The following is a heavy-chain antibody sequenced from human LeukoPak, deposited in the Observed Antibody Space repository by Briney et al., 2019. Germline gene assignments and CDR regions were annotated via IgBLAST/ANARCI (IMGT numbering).Heavy chain of an antibody. CDR3: TRWARYCSGGCCYSWFDP. CDR1: GFTFSSYW. CDR2: MKLDGSEE. Sequence: PGGSLRPSCAASGFTFSSYWMSWVRQAPGKGLEWVANMKLDGSEEYYVDSVKGRFTISRDNAKNSLYLQMNSLRVDDTAVYYCTRWARYCSGGCCYSWFDPWGQGTLVTVSS. D-gene: IGHD2-15*01. V-gene: IGHV3-7*01. J-gene: IGHJ5*02.